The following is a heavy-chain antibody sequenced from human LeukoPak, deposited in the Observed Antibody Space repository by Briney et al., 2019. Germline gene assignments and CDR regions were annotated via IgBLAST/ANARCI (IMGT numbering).Heavy chain of an antibody. J-gene: IGHJ6*03. CDR2: MSYSGST. V-gene: IGHV4-59*02. D-gene: IGHD5-18*01. CDR1: TASVTTYY. Sequence: PSETLSLTCTVSTASVTTYYWSWIRQPPGKGLEWIGSMSYSGSTNYNPSLKSRVTLSLDTSKNHFSLNLSSMTAADTAVYFCARGIRAYNYPLYYYYYMDVWGKGTTVSVSS. CDR3: ARGIRAYNYPLYYYYYMDV.